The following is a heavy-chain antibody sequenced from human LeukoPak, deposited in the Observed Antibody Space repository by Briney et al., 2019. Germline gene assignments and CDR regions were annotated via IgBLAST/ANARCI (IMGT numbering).Heavy chain of an antibody. J-gene: IGHJ4*02. CDR2: INHSGST. CDR3: ARVGGSGSYGY. Sequence: SETLSLTCAVYGVSFSGYYWSWIRQPPGKGLEWIGEINHSGSTNYNPSLKSRVTISVDTSKNQFSLKLSSVTAADTAVYYCARVGGSGSYGYWGQGTLVTVSS. CDR1: GVSFSGYY. V-gene: IGHV4-34*01. D-gene: IGHD1-26*01.